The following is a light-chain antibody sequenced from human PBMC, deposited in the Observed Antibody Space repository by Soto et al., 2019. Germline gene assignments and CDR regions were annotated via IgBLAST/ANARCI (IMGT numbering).Light chain of an antibody. V-gene: IGKV1-5*01. CDR1: QSFSTW. CDR2: DTS. J-gene: IGKJ4*01. CDR3: QQYNSFLGIT. Sequence: DIQMTQSPPTLSASIGDRVTITCRASQSFSTWLAWYQQKPGKPPKVLIFDTSTLESGVPSRFRGSGSGTEFTLTISSLQPDDFATYYCQQYNSFLGITFGGGTKVEIK.